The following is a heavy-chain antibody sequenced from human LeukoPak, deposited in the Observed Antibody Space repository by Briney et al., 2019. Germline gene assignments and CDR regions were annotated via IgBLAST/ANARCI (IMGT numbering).Heavy chain of an antibody. Sequence: PGGSLRLSCAASGFTSSSYGMHWVRQAPGKGLEWVAVIWYDGSNKYYADSVKGRFTISRDNSKNTLYLQMNSLRAEDTAVYYCARGSIYYDSSGYYSFDAFDIWGQGTMVTVSS. CDR3: ARGSIYYDSSGYYSFDAFDI. V-gene: IGHV3-33*01. J-gene: IGHJ3*02. CDR2: IWYDGSNK. D-gene: IGHD3-22*01. CDR1: GFTSSSYG.